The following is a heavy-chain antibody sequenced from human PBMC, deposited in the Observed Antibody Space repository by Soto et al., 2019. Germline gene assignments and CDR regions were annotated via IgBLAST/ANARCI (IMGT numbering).Heavy chain of an antibody. J-gene: IGHJ5*02. CDR2: MNPNSGNT. V-gene: IGHV1-8*01. CDR1: GYTFTSYD. CDR3: ARELGIAVAGIRSWFDP. D-gene: IGHD6-19*01. Sequence: ASVKVSCKASGYTFTSYDINWVRQATGQGLEWMGWMNPNSGNTGYAQKFQGRVTMTRNTSISTAYMELSSLRSEDTAVYYCARELGIAVAGIRSWFDPWGQGTLVTVSS.